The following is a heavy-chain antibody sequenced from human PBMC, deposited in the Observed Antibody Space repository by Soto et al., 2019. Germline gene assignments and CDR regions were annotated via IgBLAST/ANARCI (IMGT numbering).Heavy chain of an antibody. J-gene: IGHJ6*02. CDR3: ASSSGWPWTYYYYYGMDV. CDR2: INHSGST. V-gene: IGHV4-34*01. Sequence: PSETLSLTCAVYGGSFSGYYWSWIRQPPGKGLEWIGEINHSGSTNYNPSLKSRVTISVDTSKNQFSLKLSSVTAADTAVYYCASSSGWPWTYYYYYGMDVWGQGTTVTAP. CDR1: GGSFSGYY. D-gene: IGHD6-19*01.